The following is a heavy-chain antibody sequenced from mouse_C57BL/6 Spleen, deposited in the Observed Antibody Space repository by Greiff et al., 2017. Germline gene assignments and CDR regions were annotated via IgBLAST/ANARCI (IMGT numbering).Heavy chain of an antibody. CDR3: TPYYYGSSAWFAY. CDR2: LDPEDGDT. Sequence: EVQLQQSGAELVRPGASVKLSCTASGFNIKDYYMHWVKQRPEQGLEWIGRLDPEDGDTEYAPKFQGKATMTADTSSNTAYLQLSSLTSEDTAVYYCTPYYYGSSAWFAYWGQGTLVTVSA. CDR1: GFNIKDYY. D-gene: IGHD1-1*01. V-gene: IGHV14-1*01. J-gene: IGHJ3*01.